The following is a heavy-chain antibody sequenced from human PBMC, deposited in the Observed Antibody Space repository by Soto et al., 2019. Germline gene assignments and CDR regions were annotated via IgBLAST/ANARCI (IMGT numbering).Heavy chain of an antibody. D-gene: IGHD3-16*01. CDR2: IYYSGST. V-gene: IGHV4-59*01. Sequence: SETLSLTCTVSGGSISSYYWSWIRQPPGKGLEWIGYIYYSGSTNYNPSLKSRVTISVDTSKNQFSLKLSSVTAADTAVYYCARAGYGWNWFDPWGQGTLVTVSS. CDR3: ARAGYGWNWFDP. J-gene: IGHJ5*02. CDR1: GGSISSYY.